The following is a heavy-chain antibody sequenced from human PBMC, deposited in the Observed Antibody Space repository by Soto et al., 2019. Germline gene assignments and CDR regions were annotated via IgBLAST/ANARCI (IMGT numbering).Heavy chain of an antibody. D-gene: IGHD3-3*01. CDR2: IKSKTDGGTT. CDR3: TTGEYHDFWSGYRD. J-gene: IGHJ4*02. Sequence: GGSLRLSCAASGFTFSNAWMSWVRQAPGKGLEWVGRIKSKTDGGTTDYAAPVKGRFTISRDDSKNTLYLQMNSLKTEDTAVYFCTTGEYHDFWSGYRDWGQGILVTVSS. CDR1: GFTFSNAW. V-gene: IGHV3-15*01.